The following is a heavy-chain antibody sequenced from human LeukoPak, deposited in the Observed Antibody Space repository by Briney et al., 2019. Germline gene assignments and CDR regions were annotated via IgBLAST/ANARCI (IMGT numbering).Heavy chain of an antibody. D-gene: IGHD3-22*01. CDR1: GYTFTSYD. V-gene: IGHV1-8*03. J-gene: IGHJ5*02. CDR2: MNPNSGNT. CDR3: ARDYDSSGYYQFDP. Sequence: GASVKVSCKASGYTFTSYDINWVRQATGQGLEWMGWMNPNSGNTGYAQKFQGRVTITRNTSISTAYMELCSLRSEDTAVYYCARDYDSSGYYQFDPWGQGTLVTVSS.